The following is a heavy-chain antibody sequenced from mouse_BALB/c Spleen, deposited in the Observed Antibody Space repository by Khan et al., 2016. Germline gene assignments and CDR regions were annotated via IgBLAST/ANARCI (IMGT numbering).Heavy chain of an antibody. V-gene: IGHV3-6*02. CDR1: GYSITSGYY. Sequence: EVQLQESGPGLVKPSQSLSLTCSVTGYSITSGYYWNWIRQFPGNKLEWMGYISYDGSNNYNPSLKNRISITSDTSQNQFFLNLNSVTTEDTATYYCARAWYFDYWGQGTTLTVSS. CDR3: ARAWYFDY. J-gene: IGHJ2*01. CDR2: ISYDGSN.